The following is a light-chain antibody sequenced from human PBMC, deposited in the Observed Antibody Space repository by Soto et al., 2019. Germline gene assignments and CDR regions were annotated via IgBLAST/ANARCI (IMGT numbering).Light chain of an antibody. Sequence: QSVLTQSPSASASLGAWVTLTCTLSSGHSSYAIAWHQQQPEKGPRYLMKLNSDGSHSKGDGIPDRFSGSSSRAERYLTISSLQAEDEADYYCQAWGSGIHYVFGTGTKLTVL. CDR3: QAWGSGIHYV. CDR1: SGHSSYA. V-gene: IGLV4-69*01. CDR2: LNSDGSH. J-gene: IGLJ1*01.